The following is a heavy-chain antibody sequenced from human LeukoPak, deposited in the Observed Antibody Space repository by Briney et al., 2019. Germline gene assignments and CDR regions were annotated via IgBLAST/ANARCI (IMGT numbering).Heavy chain of an antibody. D-gene: IGHD1-26*01. V-gene: IGHV4-39*02. CDR2: VSYSGTT. J-gene: IGHJ4*02. CDR3: ARYSSPVGRHFDY. Sequence: PSETLSLTCTVSGGSIRSNGYFWSWIRQPPGKGLEWIATVSYSGTTYYNPSLKSRVTMSVDTSTNHFSLKLSSVTAADTAVYYCARYSSPVGRHFDYWGQGTLVTVSS. CDR1: GGSIRSNGYF.